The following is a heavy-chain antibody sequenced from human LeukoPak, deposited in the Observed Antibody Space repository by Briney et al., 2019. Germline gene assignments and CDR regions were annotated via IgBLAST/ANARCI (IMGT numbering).Heavy chain of an antibody. CDR3: AKDQGVVGATGDY. CDR1: GFTFSSYW. J-gene: IGHJ4*02. CDR2: ISGSGGST. D-gene: IGHD1-26*01. Sequence: PGGSLRLSCAASGFTFSSYWMSWVRQAPGKGLEWVSAISGSGGSTYYADSVKGRFTISRDNSKNTLYLQMNSLRAEDTAVYYCAKDQGVVGATGDYWGQGTLVTVSS. V-gene: IGHV3-23*01.